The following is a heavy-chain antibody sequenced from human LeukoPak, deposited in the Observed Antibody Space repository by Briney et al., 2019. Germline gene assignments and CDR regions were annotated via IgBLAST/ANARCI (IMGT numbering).Heavy chain of an antibody. Sequence: GRSLRLSCAASGFTFSSYGMHWVRQAPGKGLEWVAVIWYDGSNKYYADSVRGRFTISRDNSKNTLYLQMNSLRAEDTAVYYCARDLGKWELLDSSFDIWGQGTMVTVSS. CDR2: IWYDGSNK. CDR3: ARDLGKWELLDSSFDI. CDR1: GFTFSSYG. D-gene: IGHD1-26*01. V-gene: IGHV3-33*01. J-gene: IGHJ3*02.